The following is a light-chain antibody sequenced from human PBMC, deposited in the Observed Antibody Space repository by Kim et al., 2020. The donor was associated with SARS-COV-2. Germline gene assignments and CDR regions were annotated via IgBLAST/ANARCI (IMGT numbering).Light chain of an antibody. CDR3: QQYVSSPWT. CDR1: QSVTSNY. CDR2: GAS. V-gene: IGKV3-20*01. J-gene: IGKJ1*01. Sequence: EIVLTQSPGTLSLSPGERATLSCRASQSVTSNYLAWYQQQPGQAPRLLMYGASTRAIGIADRFSGSGSGTDFTLTISRLEPEDFAVYYCQQYVSSPWTFGQGTKVDIK.